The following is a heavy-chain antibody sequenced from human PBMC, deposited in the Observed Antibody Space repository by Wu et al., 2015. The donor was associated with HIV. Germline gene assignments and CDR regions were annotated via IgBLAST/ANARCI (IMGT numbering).Heavy chain of an antibody. Sequence: QVQLVQSGAEVKKPGSSVKVSCKASGGTFSSYAISWVRQAPGQGLEWMGRIIPIFGTANYAQKFQGRVTITADESTSTAYMELSSLRSEDTAVYYCASGSSGYYTWGLFDIVGPRDKWSPVSS. J-gene: IGHJ3*02. CDR1: GGTFSSYA. CDR2: IIPIFGTA. CDR3: ASGSSGYYTWGLFDI. D-gene: IGHD3-22*01. V-gene: IGHV1-69*13.